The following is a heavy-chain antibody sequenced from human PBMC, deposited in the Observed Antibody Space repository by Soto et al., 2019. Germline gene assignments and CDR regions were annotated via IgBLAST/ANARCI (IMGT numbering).Heavy chain of an antibody. CDR1: GFTFSSSA. V-gene: IGHV3-23*01. D-gene: IGHD3-3*01. CDR3: AKRSGFWSGSNYYYYMDV. Sequence: PGGSLRLSCAASGFTFSSSAMSWVRQAPGKGLEWVSAISDSGGSTYYADSVKGRFTISRDNSKNTLYLQMNSLRAEDTAVYYCAKRSGFWSGSNYYYYMDVWGKGTTVTVSS. CDR2: ISDSGGST. J-gene: IGHJ6*03.